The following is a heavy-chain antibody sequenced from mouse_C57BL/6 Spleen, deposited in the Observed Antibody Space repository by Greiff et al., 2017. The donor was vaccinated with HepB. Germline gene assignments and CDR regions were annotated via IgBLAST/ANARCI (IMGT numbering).Heavy chain of an antibody. CDR3: ARGSSGYLYYFDY. CDR2: IDPSDSYT. V-gene: IGHV1-69*01. CDR1: GYTFTSYW. J-gene: IGHJ2*01. D-gene: IGHD3-2*02. Sequence: QVQLKQPGAELVMPGASVKLSCKASGYTFTSYWMHWVKQRPGQGLEWIGEIDPSDSYTNYNQKFKGKSTLTVDKSSSTAYMQLSSLTSEDSAVYYCARGSSGYLYYFDYWGQGTTLTVSS.